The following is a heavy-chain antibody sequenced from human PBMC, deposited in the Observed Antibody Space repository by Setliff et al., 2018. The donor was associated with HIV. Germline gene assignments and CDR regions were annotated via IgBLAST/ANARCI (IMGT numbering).Heavy chain of an antibody. CDR2: ISYSGST. J-gene: IGHJ1*01. V-gene: IGHV4-59*01. CDR3: ARDSNAPYFQH. Sequence: SETLSSPALSLVAPSVVTTGAGSGSPPGKGLEWIGYISYSGSTNYNPSLKSRVTLSVKTSKNQFSLKLNSVTAADTAVYYCARDSNAPYFQHWGQGTLVTVSS. CDR1: VAPSVVTT. D-gene: IGHD1-1*01.